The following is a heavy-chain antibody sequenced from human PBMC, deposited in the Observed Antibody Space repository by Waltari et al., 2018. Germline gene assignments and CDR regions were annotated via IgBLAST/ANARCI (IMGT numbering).Heavy chain of an antibody. Sequence: QVQLQESGPGLVKPSETLSLTCTVSGGSISSYYWSWIRQPPGKGLEWIGYIYYSGSTNYNPSLKSRVTISVDTSKNQFSLKLSSVTAADTAVYYCARGAAGIPYYFDYWGQGTLVTVSS. CDR3: ARGAAGIPYYFDY. J-gene: IGHJ4*02. CDR1: GGSISSYY. CDR2: IYYSGST. D-gene: IGHD6-13*01. V-gene: IGHV4-59*01.